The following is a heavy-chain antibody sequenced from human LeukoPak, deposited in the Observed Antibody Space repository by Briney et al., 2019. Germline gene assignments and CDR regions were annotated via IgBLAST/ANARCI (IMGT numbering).Heavy chain of an antibody. CDR1: GGSIRSSYYY. D-gene: IGHD3-22*01. CDR3: ASVKYYYDSRGPYYYYYGMDV. Sequence: SETLSLTCTVSGGSIRSSYYYWGWIRQPPGKGLEWIGSIYDSGSTYYNPSLKSRVTISVDTSKNQFSLKLNSVTTADTAVYYCASVKYYYDSRGPYYYYYGMDVWGQGTTVTVSS. J-gene: IGHJ6*02. CDR2: IYDSGST. V-gene: IGHV4-39*07.